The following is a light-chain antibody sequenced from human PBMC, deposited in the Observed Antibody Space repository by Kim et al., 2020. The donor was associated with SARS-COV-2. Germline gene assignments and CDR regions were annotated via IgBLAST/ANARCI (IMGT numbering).Light chain of an antibody. CDR2: DVN. J-gene: IGLJ2*01. CDR3: CAYASSYTGV. CDR1: SSDVGGYNY. V-gene: IGLV2-11*01. Sequence: VAISSTGPSSDVGGYNYVSWYQQHPDKVPQLMSYDVNKRPSGVPDRFSASKAGNTASLTISGLQAEDEADYYCCAYASSYTGVFGGGTQLTVL.